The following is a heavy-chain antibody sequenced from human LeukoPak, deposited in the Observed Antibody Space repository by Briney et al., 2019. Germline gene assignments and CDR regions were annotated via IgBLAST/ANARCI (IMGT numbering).Heavy chain of an antibody. Sequence: SSETLSLTCAVYGGSFSGYYWSWIRQPPGKGLEWIGEINHSGSTNYNPSLKSRVTVSVDTSKNQFSLKLSSVTAADTAVYYCARGQEPLVATIRYYYMDVWGKGTTVTVSS. J-gene: IGHJ6*03. V-gene: IGHV4-34*01. CDR2: INHSGST. D-gene: IGHD5-12*01. CDR1: GGSFSGYY. CDR3: ARGQEPLVATIRYYYMDV.